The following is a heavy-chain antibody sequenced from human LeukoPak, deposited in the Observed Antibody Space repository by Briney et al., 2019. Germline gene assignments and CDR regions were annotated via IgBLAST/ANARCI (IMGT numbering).Heavy chain of an antibody. CDR2: ISGSDGST. CDR1: VCTLSSYA. J-gene: IGHJ4*02. CDR3: AKHIVVVPGTGYYFDY. D-gene: IGHD2-21*02. Sequence: GWSLRLSLAASVCTLSSYAISGVHQAPPKGVEGVSAISGSDGSTYYPDSLKGRFTNSRDNSKNTLYLQINTLAAEDTAVYYCAKHIVVVPGTGYYFDYWGQGTLVTVSS. V-gene: IGHV3-23*01.